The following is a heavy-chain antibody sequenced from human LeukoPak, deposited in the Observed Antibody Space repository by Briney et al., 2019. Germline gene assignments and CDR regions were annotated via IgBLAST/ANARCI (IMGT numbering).Heavy chain of an antibody. CDR1: GFTFNTYD. J-gene: IGHJ4*02. CDR2: LRGRGDRT. D-gene: IGHD3-10*01. CDR3: ARGGTLVRGGDPFDY. V-gene: IGHV3-23*01. Sequence: GGSLRLSCAASGFTFNTYDMRWVRQSPVKGGEWVSGLRGRGDRTYYTDSVKGRFIISRDNSKNTVYLQMNPLRAEDTALYYCARGGTLVRGGDPFDYWGQGTLVTVSS.